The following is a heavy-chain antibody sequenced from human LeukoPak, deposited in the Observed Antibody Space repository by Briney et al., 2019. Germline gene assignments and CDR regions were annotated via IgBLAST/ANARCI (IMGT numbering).Heavy chain of an antibody. CDR1: GYTLTELS. J-gene: IGHJ4*02. CDR3: ARRGVWGSYRFNYFDY. Sequence: ASVKVSCKVSGYTLTELSMHWVRQAPGKGLEWMGGFDPEDGETIYAQKFQGRVTMTEDTSTDTAYMELSSLRSEDTAVYYCARRGVWGSYRFNYFDYWGQGTLVTVSS. V-gene: IGHV1-24*01. D-gene: IGHD3-16*02. CDR2: FDPEDGET.